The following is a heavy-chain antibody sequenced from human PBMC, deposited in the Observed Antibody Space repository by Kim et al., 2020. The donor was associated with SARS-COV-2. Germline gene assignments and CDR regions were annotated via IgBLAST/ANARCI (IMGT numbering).Heavy chain of an antibody. Sequence: GGSLRLSCAASGFRFSNYGFHLVLQAPGKGLELVALIWSDGTRYNYKDSVKGRFTISRYNSKNTLYLQMNIFRAEDTSVSYVSSYLIVVAPDNTHRG. CDR3: SSYLIVVAPDNTH. D-gene: IGHD2-2*01. CDR1: GFRFSNYG. CDR2: IWSDGTRY. J-gene: IGHJ1*01. V-gene: IGHV3-33*01.